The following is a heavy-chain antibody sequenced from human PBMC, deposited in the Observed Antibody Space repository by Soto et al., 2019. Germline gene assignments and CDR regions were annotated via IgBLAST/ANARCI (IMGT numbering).Heavy chain of an antibody. CDR2: MNGDGST. D-gene: IGHD5-12*01. Sequence: GGSLRLSCAVSEFSVSSDFMSRVRQAPGKGLEWVSVMNGDGSTVYADSLKGRFTISRDNSKNTLFLQMNSLRAEDTAVYYCARDCCTGRRYAHWGRGTLVTVSS. CDR3: ARDCCTGRRYAH. V-gene: IGHV3-53*01. CDR1: EFSVSSDF. J-gene: IGHJ4*02.